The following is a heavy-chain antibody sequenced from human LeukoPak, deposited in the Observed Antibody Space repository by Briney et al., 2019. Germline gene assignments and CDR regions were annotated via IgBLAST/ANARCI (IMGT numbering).Heavy chain of an antibody. D-gene: IGHD1-26*01. Sequence: SETLSLTCTVSGGSISSYYWSWIRQPPGKGLEWIGYIYYSGSTNYNPSLKSRVTISVDTSKNQFSLKLSSVTAADTAVYYCARHSGSYPDFDYWGQGTLVTVSS. J-gene: IGHJ4*02. CDR3: ARHSGSYPDFDY. V-gene: IGHV4-59*08. CDR2: IYYSGST. CDR1: GGSISSYY.